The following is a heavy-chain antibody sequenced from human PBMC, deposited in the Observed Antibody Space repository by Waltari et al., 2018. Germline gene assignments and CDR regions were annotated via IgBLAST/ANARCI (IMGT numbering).Heavy chain of an antibody. V-gene: IGHV1-24*01. CDR2: FDPESGET. CDR3: AKWGSSGYYFDY. J-gene: IGHJ4*02. D-gene: IGHD3-22*01. Sequence: QVQLVQSGAEVKKPGASVKVSCKVSGYTLTELSMHWVRQAPGKGLEWMGGFDPESGETNYGQKFQGRVTMTEETTTDTAYMELGRLRSEDTAVYYCAKWGSSGYYFDYWGQGTLVTVSS. CDR1: GYTLTELS.